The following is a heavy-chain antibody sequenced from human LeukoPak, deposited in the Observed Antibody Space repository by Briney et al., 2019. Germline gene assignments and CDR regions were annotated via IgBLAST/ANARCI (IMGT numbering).Heavy chain of an antibody. CDR1: GCTFTGYY. CDR3: ARAGFNWGEIDY. CDR2: INPNSGGT. Sequence: AAVKVSCKASGCTFTGYYMHWVRQAPGQGLEWMGWINPNSGGTNYAQKFQGRVTMTRDTSISTAYMELSRLRSDDTAVYYCARAGFNWGEIDYWGQGTLVTVSS. J-gene: IGHJ4*02. D-gene: IGHD7-27*01. V-gene: IGHV1-2*02.